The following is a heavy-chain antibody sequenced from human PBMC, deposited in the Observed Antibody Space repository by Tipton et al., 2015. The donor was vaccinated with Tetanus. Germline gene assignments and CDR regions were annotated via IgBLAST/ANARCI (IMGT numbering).Heavy chain of an antibody. CDR2: INPDSGGT. V-gene: IGHV1-2*02. D-gene: IGHD3-3*01. CDR3: ARAGPQATFGVKYGMDV. J-gene: IGHJ6*02. CDR1: GYTFTGNY. Sequence: QSGPEVKKPGASVKVSCKAAGYTFTGNYLQWVRQAPGQGPEWMGWINPDSGGTNSAQKFQGRVTMTRDTSISTAYMELSRLRSDDTAVYYCARAGPQATFGVKYGMDVWGQGTTVTVSS.